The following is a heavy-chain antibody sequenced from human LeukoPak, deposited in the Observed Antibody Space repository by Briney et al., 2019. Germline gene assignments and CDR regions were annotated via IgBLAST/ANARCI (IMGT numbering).Heavy chain of an antibody. Sequence: WVRQAPGGGLEWVGSIYYSGGTYYNPSLKSRVTISVDTSKNQFSLKLSSVTAADTAVYYCARGDTAMPFDYWGQGTLVTVSS. V-gene: IGHV4-39*07. J-gene: IGHJ4*02. CDR2: IYYSGGT. CDR3: ARGDTAMPFDY. D-gene: IGHD5-18*01.